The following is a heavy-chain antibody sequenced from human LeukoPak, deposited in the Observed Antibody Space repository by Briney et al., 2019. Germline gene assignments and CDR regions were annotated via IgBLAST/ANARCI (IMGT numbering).Heavy chain of an antibody. J-gene: IGHJ4*02. V-gene: IGHV4-4*07. Sequence: SETLSLTCAVSGGSITNYYWTWIRQPAGKGLEWIGRIYTSGSTNYNPSLKSRVIVSVDTSKDQFSLKLSSVTAADTAVYYCATGYSYGSFDYWGQGTLVTVSS. CDR1: GGSITNYY. D-gene: IGHD5-18*01. CDR2: IYTSGST. CDR3: ATGYSYGSFDY.